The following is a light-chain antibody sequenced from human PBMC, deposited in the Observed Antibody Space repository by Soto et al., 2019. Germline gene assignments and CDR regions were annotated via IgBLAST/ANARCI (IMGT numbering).Light chain of an antibody. CDR3: MLYYGDWV. J-gene: IGLJ3*02. CDR2: STS. V-gene: IGLV7-43*01. CDR1: TGSVTSGYY. Sequence: QAVVTQEPSLTVSPGGTVTLTFASSTGSVTSGYYPNWFQQKPGQAPRSLIYSTSNTHPWTPARFSGSLLGGKAALTLSGVQPEDEAEYYCMLYYGDWVFGGGTKLTVL.